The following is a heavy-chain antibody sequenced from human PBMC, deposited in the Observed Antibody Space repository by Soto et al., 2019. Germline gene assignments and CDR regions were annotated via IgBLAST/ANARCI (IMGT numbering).Heavy chain of an antibody. Sequence: PGGSLRLSCAASGFTLSSYAMSWVRQAPGKGLEWVSAISGSGGSTYYADSVKGRFTISRDNSKNTLYLQMNSLRAEDTAVDYCAIDPYDPPMVRGVYISYFDYWGQGTLVTVSS. D-gene: IGHD3-10*01. CDR2: ISGSGGST. CDR1: GFTLSSYA. CDR3: AIDPYDPPMVRGVYISYFDY. V-gene: IGHV3-23*01. J-gene: IGHJ4*02.